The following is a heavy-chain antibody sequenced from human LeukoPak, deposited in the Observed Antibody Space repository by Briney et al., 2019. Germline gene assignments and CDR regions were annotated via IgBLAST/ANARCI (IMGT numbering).Heavy chain of an antibody. D-gene: IGHD1-26*01. V-gene: IGHV4-34*01. Sequence: PSETLSLTCAVYGGSFSSYYWSWIRQPPGKGLEWIGEINHSGSTNYNPSLKSRVTISVDTSKNQFSLKLSSVTAADTAVYYCARWGGAALDYWGQGILVTVSS. CDR2: INHSGST. CDR3: ARWGGAALDY. CDR1: GGSFSSYY. J-gene: IGHJ4*02.